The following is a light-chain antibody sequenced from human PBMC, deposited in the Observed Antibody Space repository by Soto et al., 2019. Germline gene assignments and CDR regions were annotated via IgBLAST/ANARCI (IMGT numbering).Light chain of an antibody. J-gene: IGLJ2*01. CDR2: DVS. CDR1: SSDVGDYNY. CDR3: SSYTSSSTLV. V-gene: IGLV2-14*01. Sequence: QSALTQPASVSGYPGQSITISCTGTSSDVGDYNYVSWYQQHPGKAPKLMIYDVSNRPSGVSNRFSGSKSGNTASLTVSGLQAEDEADYYCSSYTSSSTLVFGGGTKLTVL.